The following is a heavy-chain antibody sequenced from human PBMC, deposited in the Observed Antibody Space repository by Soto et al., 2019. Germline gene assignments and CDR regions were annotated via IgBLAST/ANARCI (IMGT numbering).Heavy chain of an antibody. CDR1: GFTFSSYA. CDR2: ISGSGAST. V-gene: IGHV3-23*01. J-gene: IGHJ6*02. CDR3: VKQLDYYYYGMDV. Sequence: PGGSLRLSCATSGFTFSSYAMTWVRQAPAKGLEWVSAISGSGASTYYADSVKGRFTISRDNSKNTLYLQMNSLRVEDTAVYYCVKQLDYYYYGMDVWGQGTTVTVSS. D-gene: IGHD1-1*01.